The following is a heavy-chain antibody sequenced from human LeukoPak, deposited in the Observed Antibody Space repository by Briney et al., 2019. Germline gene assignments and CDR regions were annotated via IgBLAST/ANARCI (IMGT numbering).Heavy chain of an antibody. J-gene: IGHJ4*02. CDR3: ARQKYYNWNDGGEGFDY. CDR1: GGSISSSSYY. V-gene: IGHV4-39*01. D-gene: IGHD1-1*01. Sequence: SETLSLTCTVSGGSISSSSYYWGWIRQPPGKGLEWIGSIYYSGSTYYSPSLKSRVTISVDTSKNQFSLKLSSVTAADTAVYYCARQKYYNWNDGGEGFDYWGQGTLVTVSS. CDR2: IYYSGST.